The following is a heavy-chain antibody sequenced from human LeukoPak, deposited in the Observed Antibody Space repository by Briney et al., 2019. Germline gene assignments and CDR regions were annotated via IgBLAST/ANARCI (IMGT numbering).Heavy chain of an antibody. V-gene: IGHV3-11*01. CDR2: ISGSGSTI. D-gene: IGHD2-2*01. J-gene: IGHJ4*02. Sequence: PGGSLRLSCAASGFTFSDSYMSWIRQAPGKGLEWVSYISGSGSTIYYVDSLKGRFTISRDNAKDSLYLQMNSLRAEDTAVYYCVRGGCSSSSCYPDYWGQGTLVTVSS. CDR1: GFTFSDSY. CDR3: VRGGCSSSSCYPDY.